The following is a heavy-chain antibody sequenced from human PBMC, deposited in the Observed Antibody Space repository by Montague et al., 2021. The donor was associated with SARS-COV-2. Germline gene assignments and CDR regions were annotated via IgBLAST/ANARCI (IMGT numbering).Heavy chain of an antibody. D-gene: IGHD3-9*01. V-gene: IGHV4-4*02. CDR2: IGHSGST. Sequence: SETLSLTCVVSGDSISTDNWWTWVRRPPGKGLEWIGEIGHSGSTNYNPSLKSRVTISLDTSKNQFSLRLNSVTAADTAVYYCARGRYFHWLLFALNDAFDIWGQGTMVTVSS. CDR1: GDSISTDNW. J-gene: IGHJ3*02. CDR3: ARGRYFHWLLFALNDAFDI.